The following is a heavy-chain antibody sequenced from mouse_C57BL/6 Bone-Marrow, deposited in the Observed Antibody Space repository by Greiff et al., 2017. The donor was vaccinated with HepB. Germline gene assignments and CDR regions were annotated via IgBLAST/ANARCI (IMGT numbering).Heavy chain of an antibody. J-gene: IGHJ3*01. CDR1: GFNIKDDY. V-gene: IGHV14-4*01. Sequence: VQLQQSGAELVRPGASVKLSCTASGFNIKDDYMHWVKQRPEQGLEWIGWIDPENGDTEYASKFQGKATITADTSSNTAYLQLSSLTSEDTAVYYCTTGEYDWAYWGQGTLVTVSA. CDR3: TTGEYDWAY. D-gene: IGHD2-14*01. CDR2: IDPENGDT.